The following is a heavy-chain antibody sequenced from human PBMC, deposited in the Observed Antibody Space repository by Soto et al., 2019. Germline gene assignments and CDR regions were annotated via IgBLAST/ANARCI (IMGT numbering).Heavy chain of an antibody. CDR2: ISGSGGST. V-gene: IGHV3-23*01. J-gene: IGHJ6*02. Sequence: EVQLLESGGGLVQPGGSLRLSCAASGFTFSSYAMSWVRQAPGKGLEWVSAISGSGGSTYYADSVKGRFTISRDNSKNTLYLQMNSLRAEDTAVYYCAKDRVDTAMVMGDWGYYYYGMDVWGQGTTVTVSS. CDR3: AKDRVDTAMVMGDWGYYYYGMDV. D-gene: IGHD5-18*01. CDR1: GFTFSSYA.